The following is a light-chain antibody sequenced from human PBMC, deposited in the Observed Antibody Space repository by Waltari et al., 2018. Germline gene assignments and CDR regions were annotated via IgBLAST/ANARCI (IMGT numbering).Light chain of an antibody. J-gene: IGKJ2*01. CDR1: QSPLNSDGYNF. Sequence: DIVMTQSPLSLPVTPGEPASISCRSSQSPLNSDGYNFLDWYLQKPGQSPQLLIYLGSDRASGVPDRFSGSGSGTDFTLKISRVEAEDVGVYYCMQTLHLRYTFGQGTKLEIK. CDR2: LGS. V-gene: IGKV2-28*01. CDR3: MQTLHLRYT.